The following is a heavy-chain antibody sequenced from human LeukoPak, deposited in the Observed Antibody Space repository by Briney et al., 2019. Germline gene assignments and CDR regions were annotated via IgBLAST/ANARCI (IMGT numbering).Heavy chain of an antibody. Sequence: SGPTLVNPTQTLTLTCTFSGFSLSTSGVGVGWIRQPPGKALEWLALIYWDDDKRYSPSLKSRLTITKDTSKNQVVLTMTNMDPVDTATYYRAHRRVPPNHDAFDIWGQGTMVTVSS. V-gene: IGHV2-5*02. CDR1: GFSLSTSGVG. CDR2: IYWDDDK. J-gene: IGHJ3*02. D-gene: IGHD1-14*01. CDR3: AHRRVPPNHDAFDI.